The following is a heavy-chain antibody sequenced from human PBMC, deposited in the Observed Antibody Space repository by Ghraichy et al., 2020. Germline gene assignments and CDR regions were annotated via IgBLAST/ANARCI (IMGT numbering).Heavy chain of an antibody. Sequence: GGSLRLSCAASGFTFSSYGMHWVRQAPGKGLEWVAVISYDGSNKYYADSVKGRFTISRDNSKNTLYLQMNSLRAEDTAVYYCAKSALNKWELLVDYWGQGTLVTVSS. V-gene: IGHV3-30*18. CDR1: GFTFSSYG. D-gene: IGHD1-26*01. CDR3: AKSALNKWELLVDY. J-gene: IGHJ4*02. CDR2: ISYDGSNK.